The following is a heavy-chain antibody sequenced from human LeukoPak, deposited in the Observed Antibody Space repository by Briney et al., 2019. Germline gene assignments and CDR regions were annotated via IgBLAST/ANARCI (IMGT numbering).Heavy chain of an antibody. CDR1: GFTFSSYE. CDR3: AREPTGNIDY. V-gene: IGHV3-48*03. D-gene: IGHD1-1*01. Sequence: GGSLRLSCAASGFTFSSYEMNWVRQAPGKGLEWVSYISSSGSTIYYADFVKGRFTISRDNAKNSLYLQMNSLRAEDTAVYYCAREPTGNIDYWGQGTLVTVSS. CDR2: ISSSGSTI. J-gene: IGHJ4*02.